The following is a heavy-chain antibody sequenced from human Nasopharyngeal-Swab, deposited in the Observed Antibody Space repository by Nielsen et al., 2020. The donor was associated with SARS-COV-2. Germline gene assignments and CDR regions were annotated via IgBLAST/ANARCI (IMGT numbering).Heavy chain of an antibody. D-gene: IGHD2-15*01. Sequence: GSLRLSCAVYGGSFSGYYWSWIRQPPGKGLEWIGEINHSGSTNYNPSLKSRVTISVDTSKNQFSLKLSSVTAADTAVYYCARGRFLNIVVVVAGDYYGMDVWGQGTTVTVSS. CDR3: ARGRFLNIVVVVAGDYYGMDV. CDR1: GGSFSGYY. V-gene: IGHV4-34*01. CDR2: INHSGST. J-gene: IGHJ6*02.